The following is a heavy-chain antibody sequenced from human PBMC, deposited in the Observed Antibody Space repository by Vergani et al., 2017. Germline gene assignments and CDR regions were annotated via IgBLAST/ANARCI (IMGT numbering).Heavy chain of an antibody. CDR3: ARATKSPRGAFDI. Sequence: QVQLQQWGAGLLKPSETLSLTCAVYGGSFSGYYWSWIRQPPGKGLEWIGEINHSGSTNYNPSFKSRVTISVDTSKNQFSLKLSSVTAADTAVYYCARATKSPRGAFDIWGQGTMVTVSS. V-gene: IGHV4-34*01. D-gene: IGHD3-16*01. CDR2: INHSGST. J-gene: IGHJ3*02. CDR1: GGSFSGYY.